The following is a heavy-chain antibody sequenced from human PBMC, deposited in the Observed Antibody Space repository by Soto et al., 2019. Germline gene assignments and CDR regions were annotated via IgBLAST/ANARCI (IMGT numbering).Heavy chain of an antibody. D-gene: IGHD5-18*01. V-gene: IGHV1-18*01. CDR2: ISAYNGNT. Sequence: QVQLVQSGAEVKKPGASVKVSCKASGYTFTSYGISWVRQAPGQGLEWMGWISAYNGNTNYAQKLRGRVTMTTDTSASTAYMELRSLRSDDTAVYYCARDGVDTATGYYYGMDVWGQGTTVTVSS. J-gene: IGHJ6*02. CDR1: GYTFTSYG. CDR3: ARDGVDTATGYYYGMDV.